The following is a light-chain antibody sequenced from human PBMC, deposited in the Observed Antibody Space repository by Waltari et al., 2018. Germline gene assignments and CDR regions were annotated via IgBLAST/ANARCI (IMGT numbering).Light chain of an antibody. J-gene: IGKJ1*01. CDR1: ESVNSD. CDR2: GAS. CDR3: QQYNNWPRA. V-gene: IGKV3-15*01. Sequence: EIVMTQSPATLSVSPGERATLSCRASESVNSDLAWYQQKPGQAPRLLIFGASPRATGIPARFSGGGSGTEFTLTISRLQSEDSAVYYCQQYNNWPRAFGQGTKVEIK.